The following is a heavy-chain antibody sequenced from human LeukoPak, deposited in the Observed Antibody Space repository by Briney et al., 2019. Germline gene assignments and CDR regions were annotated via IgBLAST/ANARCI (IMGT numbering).Heavy chain of an antibody. Sequence: GGSLRLSCAASGFTFSSYAMSWVRQAPGKGLEWVPAISGSGGSTYYADSVKGRFTISRDNSKNTLYLQMNSLRAEDTAVYYCAKAPGYSSGWFRFDYWGQGTLVTVSS. V-gene: IGHV3-23*01. CDR1: GFTFSSYA. J-gene: IGHJ4*02. D-gene: IGHD6-19*01. CDR3: AKAPGYSSGWFRFDY. CDR2: ISGSGGST.